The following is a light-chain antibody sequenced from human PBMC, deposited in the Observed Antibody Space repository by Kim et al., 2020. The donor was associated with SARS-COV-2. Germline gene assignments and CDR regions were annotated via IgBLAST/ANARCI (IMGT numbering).Light chain of an antibody. CDR3: QTWDSRLV. Sequence: SYELTQPPSVSVSPGQTASITCSGHELGKTYVAWYQQKAGQSPVVVIYQDSKRPSGVPERFSGSNSGNTATLTISETQSMDEADYFCQTWDSRLVVGGGT. CDR1: ELGKTY. J-gene: IGLJ3*02. V-gene: IGLV3-1*01. CDR2: QDS.